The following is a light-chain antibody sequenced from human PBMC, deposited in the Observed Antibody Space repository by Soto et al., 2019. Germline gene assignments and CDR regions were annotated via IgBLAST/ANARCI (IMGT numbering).Light chain of an antibody. CDR3: SSYTSSSTQV. J-gene: IGLJ1*01. Sequence: QSALTQPASVSGSPGQSITISCTGTSSDVGGYNYVSWYQQHPGKAPKLMIYEVSYRPSGVSNRFSGSKSGNTASLTISGLQAEDEPDYYCSSYTSSSTQVVGTGTKVTVL. CDR1: SSDVGGYNY. V-gene: IGLV2-14*01. CDR2: EVS.